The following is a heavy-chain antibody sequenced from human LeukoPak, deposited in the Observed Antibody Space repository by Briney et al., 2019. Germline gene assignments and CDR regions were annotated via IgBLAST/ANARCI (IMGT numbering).Heavy chain of an antibody. D-gene: IGHD3-9*01. CDR2: IYYTGDT. CDR1: GDSITSSY. V-gene: IGHV4-59*12. Sequence: SETLSLTCIVSGDSITSSYWTWIRQPPGKGPEWIGYIYYTGDTNSNPSLKSRATLSLDTSKNELSLKLHSVTAADTAIYYCVKGDGRAGYTSETRGQGTLVTVSS. CDR3: VKGDGRAGYTSET. J-gene: IGHJ4*02.